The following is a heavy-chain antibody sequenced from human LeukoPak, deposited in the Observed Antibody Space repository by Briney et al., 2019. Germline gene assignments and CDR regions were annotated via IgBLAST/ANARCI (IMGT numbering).Heavy chain of an antibody. Sequence: PGRSLRLSCAASGFTFSGSAMHWVRQASGKGLEWVGRIRSKANSYATAYAASVRGRFTISRDDSKNTAYLQMNSLKTEDTAVYYCTRRGYSGSYYIDYWGQGTLVTVSS. CDR2: IRSKANSYAT. CDR1: GFTFSGSA. D-gene: IGHD1-26*01. J-gene: IGHJ4*02. V-gene: IGHV3-73*01. CDR3: TRRGYSGSYYIDY.